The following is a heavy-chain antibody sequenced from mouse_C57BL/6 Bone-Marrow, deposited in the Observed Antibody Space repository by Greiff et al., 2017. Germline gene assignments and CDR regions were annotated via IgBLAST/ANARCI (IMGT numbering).Heavy chain of an antibody. CDR1: GYAFSSSW. CDR3: ARKGNYDYDGFDY. Sequence: VQLQQSGPELVKPGASVKISCKASGYAFSSSWMNWVKQRPGKGLEWIGRIYPGDGDTNYNGKFKGKATLTADKSSSTAYMKLSSLTSEDSAVYFCARKGNYDYDGFDYWGQGTTLTVSS. V-gene: IGHV1-82*01. J-gene: IGHJ2*01. CDR2: IYPGDGDT. D-gene: IGHD2-4*01.